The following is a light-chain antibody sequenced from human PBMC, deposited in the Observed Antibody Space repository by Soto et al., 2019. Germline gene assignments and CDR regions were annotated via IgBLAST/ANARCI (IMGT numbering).Light chain of an antibody. Sequence: IQMTQSPSSLSASVRDRVTITCRASQDIANDLGWYQQKPGKAPNLLIYAASRLRSGVPSRFSGSGSGTHFTLTINRLQAEDFATYFCLQDYTSPWTFGQGTKVEIK. CDR1: QDIAND. CDR3: LQDYTSPWT. J-gene: IGKJ1*01. CDR2: AAS. V-gene: IGKV1-6*02.